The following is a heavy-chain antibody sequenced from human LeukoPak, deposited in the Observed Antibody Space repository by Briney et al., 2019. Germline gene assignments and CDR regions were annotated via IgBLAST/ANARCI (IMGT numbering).Heavy chain of an antibody. CDR1: GGSFSGYY. D-gene: IGHD6-13*01. CDR2: INHSGST. V-gene: IGHV4-34*01. CDR3: ARADYSSSWSHEYYYMDV. Sequence: PSETLSLTCAVYGGSFSGYYWSWIRQPPGKGLEWIGEINHSGSTYYNPSLKSRVTMSVDTSKNQFSLNLSSVTAADTAVYYCARADYSSSWSHEYYYMDVWGKGTTVTVSS. J-gene: IGHJ6*03.